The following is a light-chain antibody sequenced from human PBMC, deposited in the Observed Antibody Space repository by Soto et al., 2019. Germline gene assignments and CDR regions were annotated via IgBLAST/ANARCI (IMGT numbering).Light chain of an antibody. CDR3: QQYENLPT. CDR2: DAS. V-gene: IGKV1-33*01. Sequence: DIQMAQSPSSLAASVGDRVTITCQASQNINNYLNWYQQKPGRAPXXRIYDASNLEAGVPSRLRGSGSGTDFTFTISRMQPEDTATYYCQQYENLPTFGQGTRLEI. CDR1: QNINNY. J-gene: IGKJ5*01.